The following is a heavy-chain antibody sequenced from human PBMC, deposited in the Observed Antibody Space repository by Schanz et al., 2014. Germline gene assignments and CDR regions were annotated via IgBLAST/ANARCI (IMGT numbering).Heavy chain of an antibody. V-gene: IGHV3-9*01. CDR1: GFTFDKYA. J-gene: IGHJ4*02. D-gene: IGHD1-20*01. CDR2: ISWNSGTI. Sequence: EVQLVESGGGLVQPGKSLRLSCAASGFTFDKYAMHWVRQAPGKGLEWVSVISWNSGTIGYADSVKGRFTISRDNSKNTLFLQMNSLRAEDTAVYYCANNWNLDYWGQGTLVIVSS. CDR3: ANNWNLDY.